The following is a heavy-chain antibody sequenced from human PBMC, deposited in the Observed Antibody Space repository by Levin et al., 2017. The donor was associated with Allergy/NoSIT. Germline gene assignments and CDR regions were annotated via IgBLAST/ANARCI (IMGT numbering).Heavy chain of an antibody. J-gene: IGHJ4*02. CDR1: GFPFSSYG. V-gene: IGHV3-30*04. Sequence: GGSLRLSCAASGFPFSSYGLHWVRQAPGKGLEWVAVISSDGSNQHYTDSVKGRFTVSRDNSKNTLYLQMNSLRGEDTAVYSCARDQHSSGWNAADNWGQGTLVTVSS. D-gene: IGHD6-19*01. CDR3: ARDQHSSGWNAADN. CDR2: ISSDGSNQ.